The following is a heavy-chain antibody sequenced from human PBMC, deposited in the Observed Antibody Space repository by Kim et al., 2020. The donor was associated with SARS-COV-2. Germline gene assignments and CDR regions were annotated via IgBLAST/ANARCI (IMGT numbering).Heavy chain of an antibody. J-gene: IGHJ6*02. D-gene: IGHD4-4*01. Sequence: GGSLRLSCAASGFTFSSYSMNWVRQAPGKGLEWVSYISSSSSTIYYADSVKGRFTISRDNAKNSLYLQMNSLRDEDTAVYYCARDLGPMTTVTHYYYYGMDVWGQGTTVTVSS. CDR2: ISSSSSTI. V-gene: IGHV3-48*02. CDR1: GFTFSSYS. CDR3: ARDLGPMTTVTHYYYYGMDV.